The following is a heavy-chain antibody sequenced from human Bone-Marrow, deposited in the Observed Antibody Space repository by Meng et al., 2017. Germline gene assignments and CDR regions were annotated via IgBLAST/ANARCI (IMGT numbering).Heavy chain of an antibody. D-gene: IGHD2-2*01. J-gene: IGHJ4*02. V-gene: IGHV1-69*05. CDR2: IIPIFGTA. Sequence: SVKVSCKASGGTFSSYAISWLRQAPGQGLEWMGGIIPIFGTANYAQKFQGRVTITTDESTSTAYMELSSLRSEDTAVYYCARVGILDCSSTSCYVFAYWGQGTLVTVSS. CDR3: ARVGILDCSSTSCYVFAY. CDR1: GGTFSSYA.